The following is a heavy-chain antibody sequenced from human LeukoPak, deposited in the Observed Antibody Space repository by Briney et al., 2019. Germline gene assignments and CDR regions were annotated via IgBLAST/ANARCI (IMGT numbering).Heavy chain of an antibody. D-gene: IGHD3-3*01. CDR2: IYYSGST. CDR1: GGSISSYY. J-gene: IGHJ4*02. Sequence: PSETLSLTCTVSGGSISSYYWSWIRQPPGKGLEWIGYIYYSGSTNYNPSLKSRVTISVDTSKNQFSLKLSSVTAADTAVYYCAGRSGYYTPTYFDYWGLGTLVTVSS. CDR3: AGRSGYYTPTYFDY. V-gene: IGHV4-59*01.